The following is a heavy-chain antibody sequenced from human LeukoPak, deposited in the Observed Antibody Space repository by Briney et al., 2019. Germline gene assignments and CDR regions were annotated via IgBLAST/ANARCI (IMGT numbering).Heavy chain of an antibody. CDR2: INSDGTST. D-gene: IGHD5-18*01. Sequence: PGGSLRLSCAASGFTFSSYWMHWVRQVPGKGLVWVSRINSDGTSTTYADSVKGRSTISRDNAKNTLHLQMNSLKAEDTAVYYCARGASGYSYGWGQGTLVTVSS. V-gene: IGHV3-74*01. J-gene: IGHJ4*02. CDR3: ARGASGYSYG. CDR1: GFTFSSYW.